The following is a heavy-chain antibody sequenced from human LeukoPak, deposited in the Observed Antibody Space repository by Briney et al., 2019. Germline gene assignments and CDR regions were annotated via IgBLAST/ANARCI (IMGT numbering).Heavy chain of an antibody. V-gene: IGHV3-30*18. CDR1: GFTFSSYV. D-gene: IGHD3-10*01. J-gene: IGHJ4*02. CDR2: ISYDGSNK. Sequence: GGSLRLSCAASGFTFSSYVMHWVRQAPGKGLEWVAVISYDGSNKYYADSVKGRFTISRDNSKNTLYLQMNSLRAEDTAVYYCAKPLGRGYYFDYWGQGTLVTVSS. CDR3: AKPLGRGYYFDY.